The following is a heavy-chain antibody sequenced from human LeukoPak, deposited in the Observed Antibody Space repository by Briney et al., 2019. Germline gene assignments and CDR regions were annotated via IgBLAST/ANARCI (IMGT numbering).Heavy chain of an antibody. J-gene: IGHJ5*02. Sequence: VGSLRLSCSASGFTFSSYSMDWVRQAPGKGLDYVSAISSNGGSTYYAASVKGRFTISRDNSKNTLYLQMSSLRAEDTAVYYCVKDDSSGEFTWGQGTLVTVSS. D-gene: IGHD3-10*01. CDR3: VKDDSSGEFT. CDR1: GFTFSSYS. V-gene: IGHV3-64D*06. CDR2: ISSNGGST.